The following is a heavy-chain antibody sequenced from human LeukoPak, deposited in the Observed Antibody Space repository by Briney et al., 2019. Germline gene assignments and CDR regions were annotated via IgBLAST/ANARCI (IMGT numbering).Heavy chain of an antibody. CDR1: GYTFTSYG. CDR2: IIPIFATA. CDR3: ARGDKPIAQIKYFQY. V-gene: IGHV1-69*13. Sequence: SVKVSCKASGYTFTSYGISWVRQAPGQGLEWMGGIIPIFATANYAQRFQGTVTITADESTSTAYMELSSLRSEDTAVYYCARGDKPIAQIKYFQYWGQGTLVTVSS. J-gene: IGHJ1*01. D-gene: IGHD2-21*01.